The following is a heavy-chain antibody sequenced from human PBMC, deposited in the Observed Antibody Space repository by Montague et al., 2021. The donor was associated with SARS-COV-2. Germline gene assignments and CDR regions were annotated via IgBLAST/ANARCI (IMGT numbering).Heavy chain of an antibody. V-gene: IGHV3-7*03. Sequence: SLSLSLAASGFSYTIHYMSWVRQAPGKGLQWIAKIIREGTETYYADSVRGRFIVSRDNAKKSMTLEMHSLTVDDTAVYYCVREVWWSFDLWGQGAPVTVSS. D-gene: IGHD2-8*02. CDR2: IIREGTET. CDR3: VREVWWSFDL. CDR1: GFSYTIHY. J-gene: IGHJ4*02.